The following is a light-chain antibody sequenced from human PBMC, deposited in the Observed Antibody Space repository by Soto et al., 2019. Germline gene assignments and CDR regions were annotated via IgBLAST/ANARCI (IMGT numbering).Light chain of an antibody. CDR1: QSVGSY. V-gene: IGKV3-11*01. CDR3: QQRSNWPRT. J-gene: IGKJ1*01. CDR2: DAS. Sequence: EIVLTQSPATLSLSPGERATLPCRASQSVGSYLAWYQQKLGQAPRLLIYDASNRATGIPARFSGSGSGTDFTLTISSLEPEDFTVYYCQQRSNWPRTFGQGTKVDIK.